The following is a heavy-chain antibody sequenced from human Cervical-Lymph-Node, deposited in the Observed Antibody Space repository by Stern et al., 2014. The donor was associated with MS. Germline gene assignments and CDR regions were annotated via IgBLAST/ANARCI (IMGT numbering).Heavy chain of an antibody. CDR1: GFTFSSYG. V-gene: IGHV3-33*01. J-gene: IGHJ6*02. CDR3: ARGPSTVTTVYYYGMDV. D-gene: IGHD4-17*01. CDR2: IWYDGSNK. Sequence: QVQLVESGGGVVQPGRSLRLSCAASGFTFSSYGMHWVRQAPGKGLEWVAVIWYDGSNKYYADSVKGRFTISRDNSKNTLYLQMNSLRAEDTAVYYCARGPSTVTTVYYYGMDVWGQGTTVTVSS.